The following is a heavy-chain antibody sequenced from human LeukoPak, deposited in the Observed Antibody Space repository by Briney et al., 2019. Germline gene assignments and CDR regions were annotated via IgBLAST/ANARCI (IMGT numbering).Heavy chain of an antibody. D-gene: IGHD3-10*01. CDR1: GFTFSNYS. CDR3: AKEGVYGSGSYYPNLYNWFDP. V-gene: IGHV3-23*01. CDR2: ISGSGGST. Sequence: RGSLRLSCAASGFTFSNYSMNWVRQAPGKGLEWVSAISGSGGSTYYADSVKGRFTISRDNSKNTLYLQMNGLRAEDTAVYYCAKEGVYGSGSYYPNLYNWFDPWGQGTLVTVSS. J-gene: IGHJ5*02.